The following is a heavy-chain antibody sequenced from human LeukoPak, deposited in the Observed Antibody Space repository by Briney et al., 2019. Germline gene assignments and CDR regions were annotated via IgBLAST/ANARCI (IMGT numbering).Heavy chain of an antibody. CDR3: ARTGRGGMTWAFDI. J-gene: IGHJ3*02. V-gene: IGHV3-53*01. CDR1: GLPFKSNY. Sequence: PGGVLGPSFGASGLPFKSNYMRGGRQAPRKGLEGVLFFYTGGSTYYAASVKGRFTISIDNSKNPLSLQMNSLRAEDTAVYFCARTGRGGMTWAFDIWGQGTMVTVSS. D-gene: IGHD3-10*01. CDR2: FYTGGST.